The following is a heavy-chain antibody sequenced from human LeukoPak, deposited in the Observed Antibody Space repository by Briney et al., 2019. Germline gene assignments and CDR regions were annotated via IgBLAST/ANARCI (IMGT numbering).Heavy chain of an antibody. CDR3: AKDPPQGYSSSWYWLYFDL. CDR2: ISDSGGGT. D-gene: IGHD6-13*01. J-gene: IGHJ2*01. Sequence: PGGSLRLSCAASGFTFSGYGMSWVRQAPGKGLEWVSAISDSGGGTYYADSVKGRFTISRDNSKNTLYLQMNSLRAEDTAVYYCAKDPPQGYSSSWYWLYFDLWGRGTLVSVSS. CDR1: GFTFSGYG. V-gene: IGHV3-23*01.